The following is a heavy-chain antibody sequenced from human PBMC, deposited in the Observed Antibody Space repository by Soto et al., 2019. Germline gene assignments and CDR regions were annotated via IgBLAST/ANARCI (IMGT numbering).Heavy chain of an antibody. Sequence: QVQLVESGGGVVQPGRSLRLSCAASGFTFSSYGMHWVRQAPGKGLEWVAVISYDGSNKYYADSVKGRFTISRDNSKNPLYLQMNSLRAEDTAVYYCAKDRAFFRYYKGMDVWGQGTTVTVSS. CDR2: ISYDGSNK. D-gene: IGHD3-10*01. CDR1: GFTFSSYG. CDR3: AKDRAFFRYYKGMDV. J-gene: IGHJ6*02. V-gene: IGHV3-30*18.